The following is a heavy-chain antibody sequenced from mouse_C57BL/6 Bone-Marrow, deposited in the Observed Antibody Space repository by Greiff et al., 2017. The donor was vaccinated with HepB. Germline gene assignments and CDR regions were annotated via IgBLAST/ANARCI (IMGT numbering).Heavy chain of an antibody. J-gene: IGHJ4*01. CDR2: IDPSDSDT. CDR1: GYTFTSYW. V-gene: IGHV1-50*01. CDR3: ARDYGSSYGAMDY. D-gene: IGHD1-1*01. Sequence: VQLQQPGAELVKPGASVKLSCKASGYTFTSYWMQWVKQRPGQGLEWIGEIDPSDSDTNYNQKFKGKATLTVDTSSSTAYMQLSSLTSEDSAVYYCARDYGSSYGAMDYWGQGTSVTVSS.